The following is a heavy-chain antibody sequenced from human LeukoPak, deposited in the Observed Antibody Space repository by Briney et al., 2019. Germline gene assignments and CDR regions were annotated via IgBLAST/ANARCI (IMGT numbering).Heavy chain of an antibody. CDR2: INHSGST. V-gene: IGHV4-34*01. CDR1: GGSFSGYY. Sequence: NPSETLSLTCAVYGGSFSGYYWSWIRQPPGKGLEWIGGINHSGSTNYNPSLKSRVTISVDTSKNQFSLKLSSVTAADTAVYYCARGRAVGARGDYWGQGTLVTVSS. CDR3: ARGRAVGARGDY. D-gene: IGHD1-26*01. J-gene: IGHJ4*02.